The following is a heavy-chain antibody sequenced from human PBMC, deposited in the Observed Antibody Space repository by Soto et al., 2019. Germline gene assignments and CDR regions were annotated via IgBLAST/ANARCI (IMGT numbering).Heavy chain of an antibody. D-gene: IGHD6-6*01. CDR2: INSDGSST. J-gene: IGHJ6*03. V-gene: IGHV3-74*01. CDR3: ASSSSSFYYYYMDV. CDR1: GFTFSSYW. Sequence: GGSLRLSCAASGFTFSSYWMHWVRQAPGKGLVWVSRINSDGSSTSYADSVKGRFTISRDNAKNTLYLQMNSLRAEDTAVYYCASSSSSFYYYYMDVWGKGTTGTVSS.